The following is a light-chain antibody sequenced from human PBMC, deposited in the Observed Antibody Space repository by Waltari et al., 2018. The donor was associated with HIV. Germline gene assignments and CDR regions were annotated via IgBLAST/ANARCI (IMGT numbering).Light chain of an antibody. J-gene: IGKJ1*01. V-gene: IGKV3-15*01. CDR1: QSVSNN. CDR3: QQYKDWPPWT. Sequence: VMTQSPGTLSVSAGERATLSCRASQSVSNNLAWYQQKPGEAPRLLIYDASDRATGVPARFSGSGSGTEFTLTISSLQSEDFAVYFCQQYKDWPPWTFGQGTKVEMK. CDR2: DAS.